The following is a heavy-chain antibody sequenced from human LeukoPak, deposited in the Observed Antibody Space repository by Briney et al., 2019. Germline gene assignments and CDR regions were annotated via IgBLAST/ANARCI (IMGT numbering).Heavy chain of an antibody. CDR1: GDSISYYY. J-gene: IGHJ4*02. CDR2: IYHSGST. V-gene: IGHV4-59*12. D-gene: IGHD1-26*01. Sequence: PSETLSLTCNVSGDSISYYYWSWIRQPPGKGLEWIGYIYHSGSTYYNPSLKSRVTISVDRSKNQFSLKLSSVTAADTAVYYCARDGSGSLDYWGQGTLVTVSS. CDR3: ARDGSGSLDY.